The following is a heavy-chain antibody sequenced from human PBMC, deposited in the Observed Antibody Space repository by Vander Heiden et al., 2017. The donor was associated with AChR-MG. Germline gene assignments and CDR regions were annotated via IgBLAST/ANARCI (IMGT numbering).Heavy chain of an antibody. Sequence: QVHLQESGPGLVKPSATLSLTCTVSDGSVTSGSYYWSWIRQPPGKGLEWVGYISYIGSTYYYPSLKSRVTTSVDTSKNQFSLKLSYVTAADTAVYFCARGYGGYSYRFDPWGQGTLVTVTS. J-gene: IGHJ5*02. CDR2: ISYIGST. D-gene: IGHD5-18*01. V-gene: IGHV4-61*01. CDR3: ARGYGGYSYRFDP. CDR1: DGSVTSGSYY.